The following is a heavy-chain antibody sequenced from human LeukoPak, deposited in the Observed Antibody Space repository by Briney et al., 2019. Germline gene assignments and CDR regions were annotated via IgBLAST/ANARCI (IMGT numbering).Heavy chain of an antibody. CDR3: AKDIYGVRAAGTGFDY. D-gene: IGHD6-13*01. V-gene: IGHV3-9*01. CDR1: GFTFDDYA. Sequence: ALRLSCAASGFTFDDYAMHWVRQAPGKGLEWVSGISWNSGSIGYADSVKGRFTISRDNAKNSLYLQMNSLRAEDTALYYCAKDIYGVRAAGTGFDYWGQGTLVTVSS. J-gene: IGHJ4*02. CDR2: ISWNSGSI.